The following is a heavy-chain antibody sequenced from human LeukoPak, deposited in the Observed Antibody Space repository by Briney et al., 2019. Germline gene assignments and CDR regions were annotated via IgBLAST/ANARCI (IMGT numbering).Heavy chain of an antibody. CDR1: GDSVSSNSAA. Sequence: SQTLSLTCAISGDSVSSNSAAWNWIRQSPSRDLEWLGRTYYRSKWYNDYAVSVKSRITINPDTSKNQFSLQLNSMTPEDTAVYYCARDRVKGYYYYYYMDVWGKGTTVTVSS. V-gene: IGHV6-1*01. CDR3: ARDRVKGYYYYYYMDV. J-gene: IGHJ6*03. CDR2: TYYRSKWYN.